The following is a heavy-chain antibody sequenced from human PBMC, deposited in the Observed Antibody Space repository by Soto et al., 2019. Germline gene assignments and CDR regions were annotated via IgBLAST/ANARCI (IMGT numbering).Heavy chain of an antibody. V-gene: IGHV3-21*06. CDR1: GFTFSDEN. CDR2: ISGGGSYI. D-gene: IGHD2-2*01. CDR3: ARDSDCHSTSCFFPPHV. J-gene: IGHJ6*02. Sequence: GGSLRLSCSASGFTFSDENMSWVRQVPGKGLEWVSGISGGGSYIFYADSVQGRFSISRDNPKNSLFLEMNSLRVEDTAVYYCARDSDCHSTSCFFPPHVWGQGTTVTVSS.